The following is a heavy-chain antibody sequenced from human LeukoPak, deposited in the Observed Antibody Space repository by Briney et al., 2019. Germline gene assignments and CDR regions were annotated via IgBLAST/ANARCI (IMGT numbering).Heavy chain of an antibody. J-gene: IGHJ4*02. CDR1: GFTFSSYA. CDR2: ISSNGGST. CDR3: ARGTYNWNYVIEGANHYFDY. Sequence: GGSLRLSCAASGFTFSSYAMHWVRQAPGKGLEYVSAISSNGGSTYYANSVKGRFTISRDNSKNTLYLQMGSLRAEDMAVYYCARGTYNWNYVIEGANHYFDYWGQGTLVTVSS. V-gene: IGHV3-64*01. D-gene: IGHD1-7*01.